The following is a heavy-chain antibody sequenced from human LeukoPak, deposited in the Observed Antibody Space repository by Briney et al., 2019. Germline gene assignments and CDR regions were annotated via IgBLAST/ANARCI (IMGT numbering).Heavy chain of an antibody. V-gene: IGHV4-34*01. CDR2: INHSGST. CDR1: GGSFSDYY. D-gene: IGHD6-19*01. J-gene: IGHJ4*02. CDR3: ARLSSGWPYYFDY. Sequence: LETLSLTRAVYGGSFSDYYWSWIRQPPGKGLEWIGEINHSGSTNYNPSLKSRVTISVDTSKNQFSLKLSSVTAADTAVYYCARLSSGWPYYFDYWGQGTLVTVSS.